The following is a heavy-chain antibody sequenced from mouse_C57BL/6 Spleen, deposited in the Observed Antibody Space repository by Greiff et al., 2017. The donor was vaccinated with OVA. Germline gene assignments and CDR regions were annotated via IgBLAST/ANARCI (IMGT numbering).Heavy chain of an antibody. J-gene: IGHJ2*01. Sequence: EVQLVESGGGLVQPKGSLKLSCAASGFGFNTYAMNWVRQAPGKGLKWVARIRSKSNNYATYYADSGKDRFTISRDDSESMLYLQMNNLKTEDTAMYYCVRHNYGLDYWGQGTTLTVSS. V-gene: IGHV10-1*01. CDR1: GFGFNTYA. CDR3: VRHNYGLDY. CDR2: IRSKSNNYAT. D-gene: IGHD1-1*01.